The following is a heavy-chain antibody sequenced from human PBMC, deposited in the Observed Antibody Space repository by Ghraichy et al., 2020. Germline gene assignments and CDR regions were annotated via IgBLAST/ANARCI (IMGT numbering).Heavy chain of an antibody. Sequence: GGSLRLSCAASGFTFSSYGMHWVRQAPGKGLEWVAVIWYDGSNKYYADSVKGRFTISRDNSKNTLYLQMNSLRAEDTAVYYCARGSDTAMAFDAFDIWGQGTMVTVSS. D-gene: IGHD5-18*01. V-gene: IGHV3-33*01. CDR2: IWYDGSNK. CDR3: ARGSDTAMAFDAFDI. CDR1: GFTFSSYG. J-gene: IGHJ3*02.